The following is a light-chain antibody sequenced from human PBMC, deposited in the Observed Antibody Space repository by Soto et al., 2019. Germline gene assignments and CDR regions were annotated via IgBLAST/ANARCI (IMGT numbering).Light chain of an antibody. CDR2: NVY. CDR1: SSDVGGYNF. Sequence: QSALTQPASVSGSPGPSITISCTGTSSDVGGYNFVSWYQQHPGKAPKLMLYNVYDRPSGISHRFSGSRSGNTASLTISGLQAEDEAHYYCNSYTSSSTLVFGGGTKVTVL. CDR3: NSYTSSSTLV. J-gene: IGLJ2*01. V-gene: IGLV2-14*03.